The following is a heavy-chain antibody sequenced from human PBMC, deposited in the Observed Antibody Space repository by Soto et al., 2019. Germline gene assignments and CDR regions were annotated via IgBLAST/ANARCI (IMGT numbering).Heavy chain of an antibody. J-gene: IGHJ4*02. D-gene: IGHD3-10*01. Sequence: SETLSLTCSVSDDSITGGGYYWSWIRQHPAKGLEWIGSIYYRGSTYYNPSLRSRGTISLDLSQARLSLRLTSLTAADTATYYCARGGSGTYHVWGQGTLVTVSS. V-gene: IGHV4-31*02. CDR3: ARGGSGTYHV. CDR1: DDSITGGGYY. CDR2: IYYRGST.